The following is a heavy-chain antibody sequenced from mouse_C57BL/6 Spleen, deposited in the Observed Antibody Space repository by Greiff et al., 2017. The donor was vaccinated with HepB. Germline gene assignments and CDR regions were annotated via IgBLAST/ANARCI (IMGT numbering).Heavy chain of an antibody. CDR3: ARNEGGYCGKAMDY. D-gene: IGHD2-1*01. CDR2: IWSGGST. CDR1: GFSLTSYG. J-gene: IGHJ4*01. V-gene: IGHV2-2*01. Sequence: QVQLKESGPGLVQPSQSLSITCTVSGFSLTSYGVHWVRQSPGKGLEWLGVIWSGGSTDYNAAFISRLSISKDNSKSQVFFKMNSLQADDTAIYYCARNEGGYCGKAMDYWGQGTSVTVSS.